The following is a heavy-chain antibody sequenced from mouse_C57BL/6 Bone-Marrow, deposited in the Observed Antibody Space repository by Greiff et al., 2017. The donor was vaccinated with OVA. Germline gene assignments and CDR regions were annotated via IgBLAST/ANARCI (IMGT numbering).Heavy chain of an antibody. CDR3: ASFYYYGSLYWYFDV. Sequence: EVQVVESGGDLVKPGGSLKLSCAASGFTFSSYGMSWVRQTPDKRLEWVATISSGGSYTYYPDSVKGRFTISRDNAKNTLYLQMSSLKSEDTAMYYCASFYYYGSLYWYFDVWGTGTTVTVSS. D-gene: IGHD1-1*01. CDR2: ISSGGSYT. J-gene: IGHJ1*03. CDR1: GFTFSSYG. V-gene: IGHV5-6*01.